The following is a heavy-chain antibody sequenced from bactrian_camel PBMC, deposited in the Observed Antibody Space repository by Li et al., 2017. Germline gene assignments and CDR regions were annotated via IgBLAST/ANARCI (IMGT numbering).Heavy chain of an antibody. CDR3: VAASRPVGGNCPIFLSYNA. D-gene: IGHD3*01. Sequence: QLVESGGGLVRPGGSLRLSCAASGWTFSNYYMNWVRQAPGKGLDWVSAINSGGHSTYYADSVKGRFTISQDNAKNTLYLQMSSLKPEDSAMYYCVAASRPVGGNCPIFLSYNAWGQGTQVTVS. CDR1: GWTFSNYY. CDR2: INSGGHST. J-gene: IGHJ6*01. V-gene: IGHV3S25*01.